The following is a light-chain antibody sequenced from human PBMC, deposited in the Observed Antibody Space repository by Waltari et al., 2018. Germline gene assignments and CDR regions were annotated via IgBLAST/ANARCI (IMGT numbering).Light chain of an antibody. CDR3: QQSYTMPMYT. V-gene: IGKV1-39*01. CDR1: QDISNN. Sequence: DIQMTQSPSSLSASVGDRVTITCRASQDISNNLNWYQQKPGKAPDLLIFAVFTLQSGVPSRFSGSGSGTKFTLTISSLQPEDSATYYCQQSYTMPMYTFGQGTKLEIK. CDR2: AVF. J-gene: IGKJ2*01.